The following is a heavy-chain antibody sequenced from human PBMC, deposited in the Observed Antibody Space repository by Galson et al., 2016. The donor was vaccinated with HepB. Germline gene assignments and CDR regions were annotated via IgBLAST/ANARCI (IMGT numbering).Heavy chain of an antibody. J-gene: IGHJ4*02. D-gene: IGHD3-22*01. CDR2: ISSSSTTI. CDR3: ARELMIHYYDTRIPRGYFDY. V-gene: IGHV3-48*01. CDR1: GLNVSSDY. Sequence: SLRLSCAASGLNVSSDYMNWVRQAPGKGLEWVSFISSSSTTIYYADSVKGRFTISRDNAKNSLYLQMNSLRVEDTAVYYCARELMIHYYDTRIPRGYFDYWGQGTLVTVSS.